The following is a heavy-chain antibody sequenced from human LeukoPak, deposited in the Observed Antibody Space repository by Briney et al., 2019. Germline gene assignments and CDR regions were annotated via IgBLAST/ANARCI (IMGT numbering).Heavy chain of an antibody. J-gene: IGHJ4*02. Sequence: GGSLKISCKGSGYSFTNFWIGWVRQMPGKGLEWMGIIYPGGSDTRYSPSFQGQVTISADKSISTAYLQWSGLKASDTAMYYCARPHFDSSGYEFDYWGQGTLVTVSS. CDR1: GYSFTNFW. D-gene: IGHD3-22*01. CDR2: IYPGGSDT. CDR3: ARPHFDSSGYEFDY. V-gene: IGHV5-51*01.